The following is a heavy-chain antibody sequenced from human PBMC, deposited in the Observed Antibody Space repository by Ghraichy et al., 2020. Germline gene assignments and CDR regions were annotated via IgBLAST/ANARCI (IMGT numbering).Heavy chain of an antibody. CDR2: IIPDGREK. V-gene: IGHV3-7*01. CDR3: ARGDYYDRSGYYIDAFDI. CDR1: GFTFSSYW. D-gene: IGHD3-22*01. J-gene: IGHJ3*02. Sequence: GGSLRLSCAASGFTFSSYWMSWVRQPPGKGLEWVANIIPDGREKYYVDSVKGRFTISRDNAKKSLYLQMNSLRAEDTAVYYCARGDYYDRSGYYIDAFDIWGQGKMVTVSS.